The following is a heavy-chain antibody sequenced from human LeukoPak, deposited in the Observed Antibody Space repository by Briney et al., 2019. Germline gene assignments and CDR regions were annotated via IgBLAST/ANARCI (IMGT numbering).Heavy chain of an antibody. J-gene: IGHJ4*02. V-gene: IGHV4-39*07. CDR3: ARAYDFWSGYYGY. Sequence: SETLSLTCTVSGGSISSSSYYWGWIRQPPGKGLEWIGSIYYSGSTYYNPSLKSRVTIPVDTSKNQFSLKLSSVTAADTAVYYCARAYDFWSGYYGYWGQGTLVTVSS. CDR2: IYYSGST. CDR1: GGSISSSSYY. D-gene: IGHD3-3*01.